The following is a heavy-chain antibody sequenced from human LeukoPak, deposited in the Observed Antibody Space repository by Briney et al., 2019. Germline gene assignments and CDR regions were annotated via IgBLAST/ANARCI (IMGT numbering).Heavy chain of an antibody. CDR1: GGSISSYY. Sequence: SETLSLTCTVSGGSISSYYWSWIRQPPGKGLEWIGYIYYSGSTYYNPSLKSRVTISVDTSKNQFSLKLSSVTAADTAVYYCARVARGSGWFYFDYWGQGTLVTVSS. V-gene: IGHV4-59*08. D-gene: IGHD6-19*01. J-gene: IGHJ4*02. CDR2: IYYSGST. CDR3: ARVARGSGWFYFDY.